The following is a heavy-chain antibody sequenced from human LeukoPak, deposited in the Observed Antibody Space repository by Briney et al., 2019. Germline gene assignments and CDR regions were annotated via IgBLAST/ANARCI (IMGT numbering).Heavy chain of an antibody. J-gene: IGHJ4*02. CDR1: GGSFSGYY. Sequence: SETLSLTCAVYGGSFSGYYWSWIRQPPGKGLEWIGEINHSGSTSYNPSLKSRVTISVDTSKNQFSLKLSSVTAADTAVYYCARGRGGYCSSTSCSYFDYWGQGTLVTVSS. D-gene: IGHD2-2*01. V-gene: IGHV4-34*01. CDR2: INHSGST. CDR3: ARGRGGYCSSTSCSYFDY.